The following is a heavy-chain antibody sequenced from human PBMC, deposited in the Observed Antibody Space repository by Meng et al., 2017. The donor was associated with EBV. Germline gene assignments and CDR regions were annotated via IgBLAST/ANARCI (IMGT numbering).Heavy chain of an antibody. CDR1: GFTFSRFW. CDR3: SRDLAGPFDD. V-gene: IGHV3-74*01. CDR2: TNEDGGIT. J-gene: IGHJ4*02. Sequence: VQLVGAGGGPVRPWGSLRLSCAVSGFTFSRFWMHWVRQVPGKGLVWVARTNEDGGITNYADSVKGRFIISRDNTRNTLYLQMNSLRDEDTAVYFCSRDLAGPFDDWGQGTLVTVSS.